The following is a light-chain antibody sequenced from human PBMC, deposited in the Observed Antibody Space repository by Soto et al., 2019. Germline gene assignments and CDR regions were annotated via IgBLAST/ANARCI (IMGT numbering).Light chain of an antibody. CDR1: SSDVGSYNL. CDR2: EGS. V-gene: IGLV2-23*01. CDR3: CSVAGSSYG. Sequence: QSALTQPASVSGSPGQSITISCTGTSSDVGSYNLVSWYQQHPGKAPKLMIYEGSKRPSGVSNRFSGSKSGNTASLTISGLQAEDEADYYCCSVAGSSYGFGTGTKVTVL. J-gene: IGLJ1*01.